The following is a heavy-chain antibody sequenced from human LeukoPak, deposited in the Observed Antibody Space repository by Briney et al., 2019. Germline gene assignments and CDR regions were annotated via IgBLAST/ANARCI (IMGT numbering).Heavy chain of an antibody. V-gene: IGHV3-48*03. CDR1: GFTFSSYE. J-gene: IGHJ4*02. D-gene: IGHD6-13*01. CDR2: ISSNCSTI. CDR3: ARAVGRSSSWSPIPGGDFDY. Sequence: GGSLRLSCAASGFTFSSYEMNWVRQAPGKGLEWVSYISSNCSTIYYADSVKGRFTISRDNAKNSLYLQMNSLRDEDTAVYYCARAVGRSSSWSPIPGGDFDYWGQGTLVTVSS.